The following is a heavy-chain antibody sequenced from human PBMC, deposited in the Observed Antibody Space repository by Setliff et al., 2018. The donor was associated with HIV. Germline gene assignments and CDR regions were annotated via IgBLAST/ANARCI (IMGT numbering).Heavy chain of an antibody. J-gene: IGHJ4*02. V-gene: IGHV3-7*03. Sequence: GGSLRLSCVASGFLFGNSWMVWVRHTPGTGLEWVAVMNQDGSTKNYVDSAKGRFTISRDDAESSLYLQMNSLRAEDTAVYYCATYGGGHGYNPFDYWGQGTLVTVSS. D-gene: IGHD4-17*01. CDR2: MNQDGSTK. CDR3: ATYGGGHGYNPFDY. CDR1: GFLFGNSW.